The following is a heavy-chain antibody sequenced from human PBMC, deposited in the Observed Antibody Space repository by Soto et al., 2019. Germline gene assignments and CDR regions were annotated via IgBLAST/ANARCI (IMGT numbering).Heavy chain of an antibody. J-gene: IGHJ4*02. CDR3: ACCPNYYDRGFSDF. V-gene: IGHV3-13*01. Sequence: PGGSLRLSCSASGFTFSTLDFHWVRQATGKGLEWVSGIGTVNDIYYAASVKGRFTLSREIAKNSLYLQMNSLRAEDSAVYYCACCPNYYDRGFSDFWGKGTLVPVAS. CDR2: IGTVNDI. CDR1: GFTFSTLD. D-gene: IGHD3-22*01.